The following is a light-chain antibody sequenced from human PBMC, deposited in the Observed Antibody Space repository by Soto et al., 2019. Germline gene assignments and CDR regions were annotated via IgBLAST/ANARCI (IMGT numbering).Light chain of an antibody. CDR1: QSISSW. CDR3: QHYNTYPCT. CDR2: KAS. Sequence: DSHMTFTRRVLSASVGAIVTITCRASQSISSWLAWYQQKPGKAPNLLIHKASHLESGVPSRFSGSGSGTEFTLTISSLQPGDFATYYCQHYNTYPCTFGEGTKVDI. V-gene: IGKV1-5*03. J-gene: IGKJ1*01.